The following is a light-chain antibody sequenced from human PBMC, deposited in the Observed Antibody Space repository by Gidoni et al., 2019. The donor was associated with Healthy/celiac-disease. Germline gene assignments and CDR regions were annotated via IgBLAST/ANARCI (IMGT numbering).Light chain of an antibody. CDR2: GSS. CDR3: QHYGSSPVT. CDR1: QSVSSSY. V-gene: IGKV3-20*01. J-gene: IGKJ2*01. Sequence: NVLTQAPGTLSLSPGERATLSCRASQSVSSSYLSWYQQKPGQAPRLLFYGSSSRATGIPDLFSGSASGTYFTLTSSRLDADDVALYYCQHYGSSPVTFGQGTKLEIK.